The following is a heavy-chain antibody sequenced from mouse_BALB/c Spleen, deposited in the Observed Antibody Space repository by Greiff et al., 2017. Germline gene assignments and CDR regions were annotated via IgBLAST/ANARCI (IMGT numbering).Heavy chain of an antibody. D-gene: IGHD2-3*01. CDR2: IWSGGST. Sequence: VQLQQSGPGLVQPSQSLSITCTVSGFSLTSYGVHWVRRSPGKGLEWLGVIWSGGSTDYNAAFISRLSISKDNSKSQVFFKMNSLQANDTAIYYCAREGVYDGYYWFAYWGQGTLVTVSA. V-gene: IGHV2-2*02. J-gene: IGHJ3*01. CDR1: GFSLTSYG. CDR3: AREGVYDGYYWFAY.